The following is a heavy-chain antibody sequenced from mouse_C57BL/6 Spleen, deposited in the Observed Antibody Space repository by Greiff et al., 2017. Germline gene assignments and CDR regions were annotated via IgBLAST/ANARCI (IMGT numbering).Heavy chain of an antibody. CDR2: IWSGGST. V-gene: IGHV2-2*01. Sequence: VQRVESGPGLVQPSQSLSITCTVSGFSLTSYGVHWVRQSPGKGLEWLGVIWSGGSTDYSAAFISRLSISKDNSKSQVFFKMNSLQADDTAIYYCARNLIDYLAWFAYWGQGTLVTVSA. CDR1: GFSLTSYG. CDR3: ARNLIDYLAWFAY. D-gene: IGHD2-4*01. J-gene: IGHJ3*01.